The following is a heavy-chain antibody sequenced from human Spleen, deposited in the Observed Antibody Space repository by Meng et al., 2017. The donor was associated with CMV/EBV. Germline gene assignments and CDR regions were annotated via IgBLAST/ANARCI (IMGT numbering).Heavy chain of an antibody. CDR2: IIPIPGIT. V-gene: IGHV1-69*10. D-gene: IGHD3-10*01. Sequence: SVKVSCKASGYTFTAHYFHWVRQAPGQGLEWLGGIIPIPGITNYAQRFQDRVTITADKSTKTIYMELSSLRSEDMAVYYCARAHVGRQVSYQYYGMDVWGQGTTVTVSS. CDR3: ARAHVGRQVSYQYYGMDV. CDR1: GYTFTAHY. J-gene: IGHJ6*02.